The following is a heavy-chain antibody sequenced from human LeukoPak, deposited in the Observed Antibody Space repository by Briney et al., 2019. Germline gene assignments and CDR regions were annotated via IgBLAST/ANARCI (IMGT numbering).Heavy chain of an antibody. D-gene: IGHD3-22*01. CDR3: ASDLRSDYYDSSGLPGGY. CDR2: FDPGAGKT. V-gene: IGHV1-24*01. Sequence: GASVKVSCKVSGYALTELSIHWVRQAPGKGLEWMGGFDPGAGKTVYAQKFQGRVTVTEDTSTDTTYMELRSLRAEDTAVYYCASDLRSDYYDSSGLPGGYWGQGTLVTVSS. CDR1: GYALTELS. J-gene: IGHJ4*02.